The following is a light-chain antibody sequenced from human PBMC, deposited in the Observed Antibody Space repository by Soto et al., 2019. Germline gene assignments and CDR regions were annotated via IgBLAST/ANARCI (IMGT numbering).Light chain of an antibody. CDR3: QQYNSYSPWT. J-gene: IGKJ1*01. V-gene: IGKV1-5*01. CDR2: DAS. CDR1: QSISNW. Sequence: DIHMTQSPSTLPASVGDRVTITCRASQSISNWLAWYQQKPGKAPNLLIYDASSLQSGVPSRFSGSGSGTEFTLTISSLQPDDFATYYCQQYNSYSPWTFGQGTKVDIK.